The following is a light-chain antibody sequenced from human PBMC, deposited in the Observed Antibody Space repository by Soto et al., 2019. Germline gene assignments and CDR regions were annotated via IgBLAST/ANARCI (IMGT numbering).Light chain of an antibody. CDR1: RCIITY. Sequence: DIQMTQSPSSLSASVGDGVTITCRASRCIITYLNWYQQKPGGAPKLLIHAATRLQGGVPSRFNGSGSGTQFSLTISSLHPSDFATYYCQQTNTPPHTFGQGTKVAIK. CDR2: AAT. J-gene: IGKJ2*01. CDR3: QQTNTPPHT. V-gene: IGKV1-39*01.